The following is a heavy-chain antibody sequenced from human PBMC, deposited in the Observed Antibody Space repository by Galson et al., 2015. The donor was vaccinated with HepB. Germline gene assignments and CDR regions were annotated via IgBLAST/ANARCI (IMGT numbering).Heavy chain of an antibody. CDR2: ISYDGSNK. J-gene: IGHJ4*02. CDR3: ARVDLRGGTGTTGLPFDY. CDR1: GFTFSSYA. D-gene: IGHD1-7*01. V-gene: IGHV3-30-3*01. Sequence: SLRLSCAASGFTFSSYAMHWVRQAPGKGLEWVAVISYDGSNKYYADSVKGRFTISRDNSKNTLYLQMNSLRAEDTAVYHCARVDLRGGTGTTGLPFDYWGQGTLVTVSS.